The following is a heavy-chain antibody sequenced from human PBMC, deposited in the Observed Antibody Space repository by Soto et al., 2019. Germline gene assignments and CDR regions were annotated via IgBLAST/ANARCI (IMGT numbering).Heavy chain of an antibody. J-gene: IGHJ4*02. Sequence: QVQLVESGGGVVQPGRSLRLSCAASGFTFSSYGMHWVRQAPGKGLEWVAVISYDGSNKYYADSVKGRFTISRDNSKNTLYLQMNSLRAEDTAVYYCAKDGDGDLPGPSLDYWGQGTLVTVSS. CDR3: AKDGDGDLPGPSLDY. CDR2: ISYDGSNK. CDR1: GFTFSSYG. V-gene: IGHV3-30*18. D-gene: IGHD4-17*01.